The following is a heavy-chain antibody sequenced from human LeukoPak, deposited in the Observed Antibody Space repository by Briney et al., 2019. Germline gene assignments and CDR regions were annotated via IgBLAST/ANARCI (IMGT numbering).Heavy chain of an antibody. CDR1: GFTFSSYG. J-gene: IGHJ4*02. V-gene: IGHV3-30*02. CDR2: IRYDGSNK. Sequence: GGSLRLSCAASGFTFSSYGMHWVRQAPGKGLEWVAFIRYDGSNKYYADSVKGRFTISRDNSKNTLYLQMNSMRAEDTAVYYCARRAGAYSHPYDYWGQGTLVTVSS. CDR3: ARRAGAYSHPYDY. D-gene: IGHD4/OR15-4a*01.